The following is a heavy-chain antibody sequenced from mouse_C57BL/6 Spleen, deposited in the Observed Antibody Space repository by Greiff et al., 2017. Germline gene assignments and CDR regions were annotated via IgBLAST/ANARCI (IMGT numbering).Heavy chain of an antibody. Sequence: VQLQQSGAELVRPGSSVKLSCKASGFTFNGYWLHWVKQRPIHGLEWIGSIDPPDSETPYDHKFQDKVTLTVDKSSSTAYVQLSSLTSEYYAVYCCASHYSDSSDWYIDVWGTGTTGTVSS. J-gene: IGHJ1*03. D-gene: IGHD1-1*01. V-gene: IGHV1-52*01. CDR1: GFTFNGYW. CDR2: IDPPDSET. CDR3: ASHYSDSSDWYIDV.